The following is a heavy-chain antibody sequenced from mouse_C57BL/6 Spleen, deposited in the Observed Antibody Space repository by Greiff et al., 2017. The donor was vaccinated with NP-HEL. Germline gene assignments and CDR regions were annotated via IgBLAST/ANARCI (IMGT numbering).Heavy chain of an antibody. V-gene: IGHV5-17*01. D-gene: IGHD2-4*01. J-gene: IGHJ4*01. CDR3: ARDYDVYYYAMDY. CDR2: ISSGSSTI. CDR1: GFTFSDYG. Sequence: EVQRVESGGGLVKPGGSLKLSCAASGFTFSDYGMHWVRQAPEKGLEWVAYISSGSSTIYYADTVTGRFTISRDNAKHTLFLQRTSLRSEDTAMYYCARDYDVYYYAMDYWGQGTSVTVSS.